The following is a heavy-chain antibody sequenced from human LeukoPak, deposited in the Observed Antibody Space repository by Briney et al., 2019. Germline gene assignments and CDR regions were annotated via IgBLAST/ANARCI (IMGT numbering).Heavy chain of an antibody. CDR1: GYTLTELS. Sequence: ASVKVSCKVSGYTLTELSMHWVRQAPGKGLEGMGGFDPEDGETIYAQKFQGRVTMTEDTSTDTAYMELSSLRSEDTAVYYCATGVVVVAATHAFDIWGQGTMVTVSS. CDR2: FDPEDGET. CDR3: ATGVVVVAATHAFDI. V-gene: IGHV1-24*01. D-gene: IGHD2-15*01. J-gene: IGHJ3*02.